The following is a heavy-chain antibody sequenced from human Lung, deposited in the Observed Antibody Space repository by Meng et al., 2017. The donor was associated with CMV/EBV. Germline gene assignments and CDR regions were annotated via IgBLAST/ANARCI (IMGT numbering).Heavy chain of an antibody. CDR2: IYYSGST. CDR1: GGSISSGGYY. V-gene: IGHV4-31*03. J-gene: IGHJ2*01. Sequence: SETXSLXCTVSGGSISSGGYYWSWIRQHPGKGLEWIGYIYYSGSTYYNLSLKSRVTISVDTSKNQFSLELSSVNAADTAVYSCTRPGPAAETLRFELWGRGTXVTVAS. D-gene: IGHD6-13*01. CDR3: TRPGPAAETLRFEL.